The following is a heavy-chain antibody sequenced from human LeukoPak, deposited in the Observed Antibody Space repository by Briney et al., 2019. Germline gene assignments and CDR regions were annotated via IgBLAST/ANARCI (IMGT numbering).Heavy chain of an antibody. V-gene: IGHV3-21*01. CDR3: ARLRFGEFEDAFDI. CDR1: GFTFRTYS. CDR2: ISSSGTYI. J-gene: IGHJ3*02. D-gene: IGHD3-10*01. Sequence: GGSLRLSCAASGFTFRTYSMNWVRQAPGEGLEWVSSISSSGTYIYYADSVKGRFTISRDNAKNSLYLQMNSLRAEDTAVYYCARLRFGEFEDAFDIWGQGTMVTVSS.